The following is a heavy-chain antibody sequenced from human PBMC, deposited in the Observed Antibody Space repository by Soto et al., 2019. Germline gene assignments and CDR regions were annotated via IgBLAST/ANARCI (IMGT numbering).Heavy chain of an antibody. CDR3: AKDPQYSGWLSAQTFAY. V-gene: IGHV3-23*01. Sequence: GGSLRLSCAVSGFTFSSHAMSWVRQAPGKGLECVSSITGSGDSTYYADSVKGRFTISRDKSKSTLYLQMNSLRAEDTAVYYSAKDPQYSGWLSAQTFAYWGKGSQVPVSS. CDR1: GFTFSSHA. J-gene: IGHJ4*02. D-gene: IGHD6-13*01. CDR2: ITGSGDST.